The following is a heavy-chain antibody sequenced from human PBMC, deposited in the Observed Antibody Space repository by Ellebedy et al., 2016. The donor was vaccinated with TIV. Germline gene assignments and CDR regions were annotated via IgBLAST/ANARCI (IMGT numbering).Heavy chain of an antibody. Sequence: GGSLRLXXAASGLTFSNYAMSWVRQAPGKGLEWVSSISHSGGSTYYADSVKGRFTISRDNSKSTLGLQMNSLRAEDTAVYYCAKEKSYGDYDYWGQGSLVIVSS. D-gene: IGHD4-17*01. CDR1: GLTFSNYA. J-gene: IGHJ4*02. CDR2: ISHSGGST. V-gene: IGHV3-23*01. CDR3: AKEKSYGDYDY.